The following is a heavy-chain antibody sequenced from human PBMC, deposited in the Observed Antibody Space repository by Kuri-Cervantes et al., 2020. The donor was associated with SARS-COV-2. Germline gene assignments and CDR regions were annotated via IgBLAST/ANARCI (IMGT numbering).Heavy chain of an antibody. CDR2: INSDGSST. V-gene: IGHV3-74*01. J-gene: IGHJ4*02. D-gene: IGHD6-19*01. CDR1: GFTFSNYR. CDR3: ARPLMAGPHYFDF. Sequence: GESLKISCAASGFTFSNYRMHWVRQGPGKGLVWVSRINSDGSSTSYADSVKGRFTISRDSAKNTLYLQMSSLRAEDTAVYYCARPLMAGPHYFDFWGQGTLVTVSS.